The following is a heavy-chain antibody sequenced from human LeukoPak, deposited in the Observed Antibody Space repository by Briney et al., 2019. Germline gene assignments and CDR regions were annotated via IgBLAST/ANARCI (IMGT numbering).Heavy chain of an antibody. V-gene: IGHV3-23*01. CDR1: GLTLSSYA. J-gene: IGHJ3*02. CDR3: AKYDFWSGHDDAFDI. Sequence: GGSLRLSCAASGLTLSSYAMSWVRQAPGKGLEWVSAISGSGGSTYYADSVKGRFTISRDNSKNTLYLQMNSLRAEDTAVYYCAKYDFWSGHDDAFDIWGQGTMVTVSS. CDR2: ISGSGGST. D-gene: IGHD3-3*01.